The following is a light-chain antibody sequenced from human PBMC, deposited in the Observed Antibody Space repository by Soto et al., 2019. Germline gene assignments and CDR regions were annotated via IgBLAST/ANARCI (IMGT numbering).Light chain of an antibody. V-gene: IGLV1-44*01. CDR2: ANN. Sequence: QAVVTQPPSASGTPGQRVTISCSGSSSNIGSENVNWYQQVPGTAPKLLIYANNQRPSGVPDRFSVSKSGTSASLAIGGLQSEDEADYDCAAWDDSLKGWVFGGGTKLTVL. CDR3: AAWDDSLKGWV. J-gene: IGLJ3*02. CDR1: SSNIGSEN.